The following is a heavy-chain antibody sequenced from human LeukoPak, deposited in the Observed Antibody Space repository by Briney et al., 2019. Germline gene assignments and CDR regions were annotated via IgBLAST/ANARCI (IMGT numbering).Heavy chain of an antibody. Sequence: SETLSLTCAVYGGSFSGYYWSWIRQPPGKGLEWIGEINHSGSTNYNPSLRSRVTISVDTSKNQFSPKLSSVTAADTAVYYCVRRMGTFDPWGQGTLVTVSS. J-gene: IGHJ5*02. CDR2: INHSGST. CDR1: GGSFSGYY. V-gene: IGHV4-34*01. D-gene: IGHD3-16*01. CDR3: VRRMGTFDP.